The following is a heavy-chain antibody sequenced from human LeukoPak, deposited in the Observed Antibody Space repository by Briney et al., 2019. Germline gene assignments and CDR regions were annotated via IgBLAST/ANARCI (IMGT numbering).Heavy chain of an antibody. CDR3: ARDVYYYYYGMDV. J-gene: IGHJ6*02. CDR1: GGPFSGYY. Sequence: SETLSLTCAVYGGPFSGYYWSWIRQPPGKGLEWIGEINHSGSTNYNPSLKSRVTISVDTSKNQFSLKLSSVTAADTAVYYCARDVYYYYYGMDVWGQGTTVTVSS. CDR2: INHSGST. V-gene: IGHV4-34*01.